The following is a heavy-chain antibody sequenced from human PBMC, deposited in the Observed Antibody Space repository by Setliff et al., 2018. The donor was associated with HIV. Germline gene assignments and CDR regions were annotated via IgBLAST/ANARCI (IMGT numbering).Heavy chain of an antibody. CDR1: GFTFSDYP. Sequence: SGGSLRLSCAASGFTFSDYPMNWVRRAPGKGLEWVSHIYPDSNNIDYTDSVKGRFTISRDNAKNSLYLQMNSLRAEDAAVYYCATDLHWAFDYWGQGSLVTVSS. V-gene: IGHV3-48*01. CDR3: ATDLHWAFDY. D-gene: IGHD7-27*01. CDR2: IYPDSNNI. J-gene: IGHJ4*02.